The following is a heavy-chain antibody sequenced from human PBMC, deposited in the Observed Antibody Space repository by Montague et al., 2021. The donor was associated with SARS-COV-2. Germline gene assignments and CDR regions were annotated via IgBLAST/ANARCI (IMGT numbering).Heavy chain of an antibody. CDR1: GGSITSYY. CDR3: ARGDGHYYGLGTYPYY. D-gene: IGHD3-10*01. Sequence: SETLSLTCTVSGGSITSYYWSWIRQPPGKGLEYIGYINYSGSTNYNPSLKSRATMSVDTSKNQFSLKLSSVTAADTAVYYCARGDGHYYGLGTYPYYWGQGTLVTVSS. V-gene: IGHV4-59*01. CDR2: INYSGST. J-gene: IGHJ4*02.